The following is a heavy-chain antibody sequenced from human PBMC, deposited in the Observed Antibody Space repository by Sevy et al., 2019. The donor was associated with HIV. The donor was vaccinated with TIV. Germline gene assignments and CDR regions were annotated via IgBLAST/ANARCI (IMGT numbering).Heavy chain of an antibody. CDR1: GYSISSGYY. V-gene: IGHV4-38-2*01. Sequence: SETLSLTCAVSGYSISSGYYWGWIRQPPGKGLEWIGSIYHSGSTYYNPSLKSRVTISVDTSKNQFSLKLSSVTAADTAVYYCARGWELHKARDAFDIWGQETMVTVSS. CDR2: IYHSGST. D-gene: IGHD1-26*01. J-gene: IGHJ3*02. CDR3: ARGWELHKARDAFDI.